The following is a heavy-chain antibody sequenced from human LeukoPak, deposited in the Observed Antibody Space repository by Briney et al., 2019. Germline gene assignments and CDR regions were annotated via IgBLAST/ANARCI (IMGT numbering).Heavy chain of an antibody. V-gene: IGHV3-53*01. D-gene: IGHD3-10*01. CDR1: GFTVSSNF. CDR2: IYSGGST. CDR3: AKDPLVRGVTYDY. J-gene: IGHJ4*02. Sequence: GGSLRLSCAASGFTVSSNFMNWVRQAPGKGLEWVSIIYSGGSTSYADSVKGRFTISRDNSKNTLYLQMNSLRAEDTAVYYCAKDPLVRGVTYDYWGQGTLVTVSS.